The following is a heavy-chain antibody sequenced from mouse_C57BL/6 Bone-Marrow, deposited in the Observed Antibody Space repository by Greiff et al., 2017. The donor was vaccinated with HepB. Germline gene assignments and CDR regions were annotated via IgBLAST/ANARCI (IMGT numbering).Heavy chain of an antibody. Sequence: QVQLQQSGAELVRPGSSVKLSCKASGYTFTSYWMDWVKQRPGQGLEWIGNIYPSDSETHYNQKFKDKATLTVDKSSSTAYMQLSSLTSEDSAVYYCARKSNSAWFAYWGQGTLVTVSA. D-gene: IGHD2-5*01. J-gene: IGHJ3*01. CDR3: ARKSNSAWFAY. CDR1: GYTFTSYW. CDR2: IYPSDSET. V-gene: IGHV1-61*01.